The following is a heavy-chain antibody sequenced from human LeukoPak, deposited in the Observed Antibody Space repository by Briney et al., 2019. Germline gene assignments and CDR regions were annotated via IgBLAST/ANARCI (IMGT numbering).Heavy chain of an antibody. CDR2: LYHSGST. D-gene: IGHD3-3*01. V-gene: IGHV4-38-2*02. CDR3: ARGTYDFWSGYYYYYYMDV. CDR1: GYSISSGYY. J-gene: IGHJ6*03. Sequence: ASETLSLPCTVSGYSISSGYYWGWIRQPPGKGLEGIGSLYHSGSTYYNPSLKRRVTISVDTSKNQFSLKLSSVTAADTAVYYCARGTYDFWSGYYYYYYMDVWGKGTTVTVSS.